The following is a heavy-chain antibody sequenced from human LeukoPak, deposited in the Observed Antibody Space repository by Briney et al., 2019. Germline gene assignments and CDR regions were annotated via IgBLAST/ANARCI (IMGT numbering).Heavy chain of an antibody. Sequence: GGSLRLSCAASGFTFSTYAMGWVRQAPGEGLEWVSSIKGGGGDPFYADSVRGRFTIPRDNPKNTLYLQLNSLRAEDTAVYFCAQGGHDFNPFYYWGQGTLVTVSS. CDR1: GFTFSTYA. CDR3: AQGGHDFNPFYY. D-gene: IGHD2-21*02. V-gene: IGHV3-23*01. J-gene: IGHJ4*02. CDR2: IKGGGGDP.